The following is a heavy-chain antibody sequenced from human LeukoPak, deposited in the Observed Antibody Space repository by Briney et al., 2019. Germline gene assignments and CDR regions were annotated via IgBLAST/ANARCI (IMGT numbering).Heavy chain of an antibody. Sequence: GGSLRLSCAASGFTFSTYGMHWVRQAPGKGLEWVALISNDESNKDYADSVKGRFTISRDNSENMIYLQMNSLRTEDTAVYYCAKDSIRAWELEYWGQGTLVTVSS. V-gene: IGHV3-30*18. J-gene: IGHJ4*02. CDR2: ISNDESNK. D-gene: IGHD1-26*01. CDR1: GFTFSTYG. CDR3: AKDSIRAWELEY.